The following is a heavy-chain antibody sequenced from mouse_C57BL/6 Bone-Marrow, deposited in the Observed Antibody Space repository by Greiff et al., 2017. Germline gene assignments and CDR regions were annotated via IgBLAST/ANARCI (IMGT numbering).Heavy chain of an antibody. J-gene: IGHJ3*01. V-gene: IGHV1-81*01. Sequence: QVQLQQSGAELARPGASVKLSCKASGYTFTSYGISWVKQRTGQGLEWIGEIYPRSGNTYYNEKFKGKATLTADKSSSTAYMELRSLTSEDSAVYYCARSWNDYSWFAYWGRGTLVTVSA. CDR1: GYTFTSYG. D-gene: IGHD2-4*01. CDR2: IYPRSGNT. CDR3: ARSWNDYSWFAY.